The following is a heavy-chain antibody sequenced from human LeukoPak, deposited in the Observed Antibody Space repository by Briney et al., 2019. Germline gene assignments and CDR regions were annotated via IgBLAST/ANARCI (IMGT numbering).Heavy chain of an antibody. CDR2: ISSSGSTI. CDR1: GFTFSSYE. Sequence: GGSLRLSCAASGFTFSSYEMNWVRQAPGKGLEWVSYISSSGSTIYYADFVRGRFTISRGDAKNSLYLQMNSLRAEDTAIYYCARDTWEEWLRPTSFDYWGRGILVTVSS. J-gene: IGHJ4*02. D-gene: IGHD5-12*01. CDR3: ARDTWEEWLRPTSFDY. V-gene: IGHV3-48*03.